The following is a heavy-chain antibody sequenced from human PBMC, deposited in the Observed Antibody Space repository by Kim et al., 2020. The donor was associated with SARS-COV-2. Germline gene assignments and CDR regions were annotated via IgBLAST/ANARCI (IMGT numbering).Heavy chain of an antibody. J-gene: IGHJ6*01. CDR2: IKEDGSEK. CDR3: ARDTYYDYSWGSARCGM. V-gene: IGHV3-7*01. D-gene: IGHD3-16*02. Sequence: GGSLRLSCAASRFTFNNYWMSWVRQAPGKGLEWVANIKEDGSEKYYVDSVKGRFTISRDNGKNSLFLQMSSLRADDTAVYYCARDTYYDYSWGSARCGM. CDR1: RFTFNNYW.